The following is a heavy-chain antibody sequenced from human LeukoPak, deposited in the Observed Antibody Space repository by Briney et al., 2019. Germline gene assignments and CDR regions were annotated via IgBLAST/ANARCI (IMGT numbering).Heavy chain of an antibody. Sequence: SETLSLTCAVYGGSFSGYYWGWIRQPPGKGLEWIGSIYYSGSTYYNPSLKSRVTISVDTSKNQFSLKLSSVTIADTAIYYCARVVGATLHYYMDVWDKGTTVTVSS. J-gene: IGHJ6*03. CDR1: GGSFSGYY. CDR3: ARVVGATLHYYMDV. V-gene: IGHV4-34*01. CDR2: IYYSGST. D-gene: IGHD1-26*01.